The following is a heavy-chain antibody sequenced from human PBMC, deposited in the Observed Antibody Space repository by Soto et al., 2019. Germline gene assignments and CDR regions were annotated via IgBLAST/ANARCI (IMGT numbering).Heavy chain of an antibody. J-gene: IGHJ2*01. CDR3: ARGGHYYGSGNLRGWYFDL. D-gene: IGHD3-10*01. V-gene: IGHV1-18*01. CDR2: ISAYNGNT. Sequence: QVQLVQSGAEVKKPGASVKVSCKASGYTFTSYGISWVRQAPGQGLEWMGWISAYNGNTNYAQKLQGRVTMTTDTSTSTAYVELRSLRSDDTAVYYCARGGHYYGSGNLRGWYFDLWGRGTLVTVSS. CDR1: GYTFTSYG.